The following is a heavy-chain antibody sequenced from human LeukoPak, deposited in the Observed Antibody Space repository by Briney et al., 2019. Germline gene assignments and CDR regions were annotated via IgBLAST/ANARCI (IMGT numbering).Heavy chain of an antibody. Sequence: GGSLRLSCAASGFTFSSYGMHWVRQAPGKGLEWVTFIRYDGSNQYYADSVKGRFTISRDNSKNTLYLQMNSLRAEDTAVYYCARVGYYGSGSYPVGHYYYYMDVWGKGTTVTISS. J-gene: IGHJ6*03. CDR3: ARVGYYGSGSYPVGHYYYYMDV. D-gene: IGHD3-10*01. V-gene: IGHV3-30*02. CDR2: IRYDGSNQ. CDR1: GFTFSSYG.